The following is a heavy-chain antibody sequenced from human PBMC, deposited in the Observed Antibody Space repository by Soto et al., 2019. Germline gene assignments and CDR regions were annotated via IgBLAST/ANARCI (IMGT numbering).Heavy chain of an antibody. CDR1: GFFISSDNY. Sequence: SETLSLTCAVSGFFISSDNYWGWIRKPPGKGLEWIGSILHGGNTYYNPSLKSRVTISVDMSKNQFSLKLNSVAAADTAVYYCARARWYDAFDVWGQGTVVTVSS. D-gene: IGHD2-15*01. J-gene: IGHJ3*01. V-gene: IGHV4-38-2*01. CDR2: ILHGGNT. CDR3: ARARWYDAFDV.